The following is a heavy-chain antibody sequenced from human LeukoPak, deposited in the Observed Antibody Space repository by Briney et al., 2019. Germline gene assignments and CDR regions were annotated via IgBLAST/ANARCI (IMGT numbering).Heavy chain of an antibody. CDR3: ARKPTGGASDI. V-gene: IGHV1-18*01. J-gene: IGHJ3*02. Sequence: ASVPDSCKATRCTLTSYGIIWVRQAPAQGVEWMGWINANNGNTVYVQKFQGRVTMTTDTCSSTAYMDPTSLISDDTGVYYCARKPTGGASDIWGQGTMVTVSS. CDR1: RCTLTSYG. D-gene: IGHD1-14*01. CDR2: INANNGNT.